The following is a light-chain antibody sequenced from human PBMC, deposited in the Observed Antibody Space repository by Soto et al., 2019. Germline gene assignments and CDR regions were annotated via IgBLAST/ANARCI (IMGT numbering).Light chain of an antibody. CDR2: GAS. J-gene: IGKJ4*01. CDR1: QSVSSN. V-gene: IGKV3-15*01. CDR3: QQYNNWAPLT. Sequence: EIVMTQSPATLSVSPGERATLSCRASQSVSSNLAWYQQKPGQAPRLLIYGASTRATGIPARFSGSGSGTDFTLTVSRLQSEDFAVYYCQQYNNWAPLTFGGGTKVEIK.